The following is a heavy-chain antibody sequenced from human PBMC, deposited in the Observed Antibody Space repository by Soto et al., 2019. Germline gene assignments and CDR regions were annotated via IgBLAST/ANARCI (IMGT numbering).Heavy chain of an antibody. J-gene: IGHJ6*02. CDR2: INAGNGHT. Sequence: QVQLVQSGAEEKKPGASVKVSCKASGYTFTTYAIHWVRQAPGQRLEWMGWINAGNGHTRYSQKFQGRVTITRDTPARTVYEGLISPKSETTAVYYCAGGRSGSGGTCYGMDDCGRVSTVAVAS. D-gene: IGHD2-15*01. V-gene: IGHV1-3*05. CDR3: AGGRSGSGGTCYGMDD. CDR1: GYTFTTYA.